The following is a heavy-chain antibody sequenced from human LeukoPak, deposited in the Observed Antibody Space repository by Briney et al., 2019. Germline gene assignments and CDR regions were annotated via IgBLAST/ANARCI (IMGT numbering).Heavy chain of an antibody. D-gene: IGHD6-13*01. J-gene: IGHJ4*02. CDR1: GGTFSNYA. Sequence: SSVKVSCKASGGTFSNYAISWVRQAPGQGLEWMGGIIPIFGTARYAQKFQGRVTITADESTSTAYMELNSLGSEDTAVYYCATDRRYSSSWSDPFDCWGQGTLVTVSS. V-gene: IGHV1-69*01. CDR3: ATDRRYSSSWSDPFDC. CDR2: IIPIFGTA.